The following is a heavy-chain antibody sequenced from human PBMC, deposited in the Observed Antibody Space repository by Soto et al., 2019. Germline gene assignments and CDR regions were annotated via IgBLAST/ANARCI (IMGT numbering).Heavy chain of an antibody. J-gene: IGHJ4*02. V-gene: IGHV4-59*01. Sequence: SETLSLTCTVSGGSISSYYLSWIRQPPGKGLEWIGYIYYSGNTNYNPSLKSRVTISVDTSKNQFSLKLSSVTAGDTAVYYGARDQNGSPHFDYWGQGTLVTVSS. CDR2: IYYSGNT. D-gene: IGHD1-26*01. CDR3: ARDQNGSPHFDY. CDR1: GGSISSYY.